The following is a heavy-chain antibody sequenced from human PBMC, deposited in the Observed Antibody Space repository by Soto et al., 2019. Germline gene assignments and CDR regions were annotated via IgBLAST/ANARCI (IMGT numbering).Heavy chain of an antibody. D-gene: IGHD7-27*01. CDR1: GGSISSGDYY. CDR3: ARKDVRAWGRFDP. V-gene: IGHV4-39*01. Sequence: QLHLQESGPGLVKPSATLSLTCTVSGGSISSGDYYWGWIRQPPGEGQGWIGTIYHSGITYYNPSLKSRVTISEDTSNNQFSLKLTFVTAADTAVYYCARKDVRAWGRFDPWCQGTLVTVSS. J-gene: IGHJ5*02. CDR2: IYHSGIT.